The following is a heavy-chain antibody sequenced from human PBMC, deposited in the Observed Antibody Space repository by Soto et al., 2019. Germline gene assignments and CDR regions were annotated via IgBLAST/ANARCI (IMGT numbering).Heavy chain of an antibody. CDR2: ISDDGSNK. Sequence: QVQLVESGGGVVQSGRSLRLSCAASGFTFSSYGIQWVRQAPVKGLEWVALISDDGSNKYYADSVKGRFTTSRDNSKNTLYLQMNSLRPEDTAVYYCAKERYGQLWLEDYGLDVWGQGTTVTVSS. J-gene: IGHJ6*02. CDR3: AKERYGQLWLEDYGLDV. V-gene: IGHV3-30*18. D-gene: IGHD3-10*01. CDR1: GFTFSSYG.